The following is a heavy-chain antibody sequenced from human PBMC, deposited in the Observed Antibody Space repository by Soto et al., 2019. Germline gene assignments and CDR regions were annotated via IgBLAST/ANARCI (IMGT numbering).Heavy chain of an antibody. Sequence: QVQLVQSGAEVKKPGSSVKVSCKASGGTFSSYAISWVRQAPGQGLEWMGGIIPIFGTANYAQKFQGRVTITGDESTSTAYMELSSLRSEDTAVYYCGAVAGALHGENWFDPWGQGTLVTVSS. V-gene: IGHV1-69*01. CDR1: GGTFSSYA. CDR2: IIPIFGTA. CDR3: GAVAGALHGENWFDP. J-gene: IGHJ5*02. D-gene: IGHD6-19*01.